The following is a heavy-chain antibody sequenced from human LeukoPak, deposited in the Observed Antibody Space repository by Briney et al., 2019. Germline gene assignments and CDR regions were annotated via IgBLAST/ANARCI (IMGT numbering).Heavy chain of an antibody. D-gene: IGHD3-22*01. CDR1: GFTFGTYA. Sequence: GGSLRLSCAASGFTFGTYAMSWVRQAPGKGLEWVSDISGSGGSTYYADSVKGRFTISRDNSKNTLYLQMNSLRAEDTAIYYCAKDNRGTIVVVTPYYCDYWGQGTLVTVSS. CDR3: AKDNRGTIVVVTPYYCDY. CDR2: ISGSGGST. V-gene: IGHV3-23*01. J-gene: IGHJ4*02.